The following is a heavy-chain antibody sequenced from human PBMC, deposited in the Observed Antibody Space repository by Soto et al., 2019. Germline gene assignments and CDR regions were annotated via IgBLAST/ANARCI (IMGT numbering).Heavy chain of an antibody. CDR1: GFAFSDYS. D-gene: IGHD6-19*01. CDR3: AKETYGSGWTLDS. CDR2: ISGGGGNT. J-gene: IGHJ4*02. Sequence: DVQLLESGGGVVQSGGSLRLSCSASGFAFSDYSMHWVRQAPGKGPEWVSAISGGGGNTYYAGSVNGRFTISRDNSSNTLYLQMHSLRDDDTALYYCAKETYGSGWTLDSWGQGTRATVSS. V-gene: IGHV3-23*01.